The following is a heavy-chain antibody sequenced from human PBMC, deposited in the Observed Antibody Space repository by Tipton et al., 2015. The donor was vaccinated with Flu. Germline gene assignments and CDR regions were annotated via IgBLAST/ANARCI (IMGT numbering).Heavy chain of an antibody. CDR1: GFTFSSYW. CDR3: AASVKTRGYYYYYGMDV. CDR2: IKQDESEK. V-gene: IGHV3-7*01. J-gene: IGHJ6*02. D-gene: IGHD4-11*01. Sequence: SLRLSCAASGFTFSSYWMSWVRQAPGKGLEWVANIKQDESEKYYVDSVKGRFTISRDNAKNSLYLQMNSLRAEDTAVYYCAASVKTRGYYYYYGMDVWGQGTTVTVSS.